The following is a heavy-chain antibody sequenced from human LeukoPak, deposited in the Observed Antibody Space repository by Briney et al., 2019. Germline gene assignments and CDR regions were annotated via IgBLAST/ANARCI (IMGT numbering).Heavy chain of an antibody. CDR1: GFTFSSYW. Sequence: GGSLRLSCAASGFTFSSYWMHWVRQAPGKGLVGVSRINSDGRSTNYADSVKGRFTISRDNSKNTLYLQMNSLRAEDTAVYYCAKIRYCSGGSCYSLSYYYYMDVWGKGTTVTVSS. CDR2: INSDGRST. CDR3: AKIRYCSGGSCYSLSYYYYMDV. V-gene: IGHV3-74*01. J-gene: IGHJ6*03. D-gene: IGHD2-15*01.